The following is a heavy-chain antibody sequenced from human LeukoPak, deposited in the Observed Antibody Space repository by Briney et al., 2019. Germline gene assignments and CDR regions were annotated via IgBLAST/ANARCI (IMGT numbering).Heavy chain of an antibody. CDR1: GFTFGDYA. D-gene: IGHD2/OR15-2a*01. J-gene: IGHJ6*02. V-gene: IGHV3-43*02. CDR3: GTWAFYFGLGV. Sequence: GGSLRLSCAASGFTFGDYAMHWVRQAPGKGLEWVSLINADGDTTFYAGSVKGRFTISRDNSKNSLYLQMNSLTTDDTALYYCGTWAFYFGLGVWGQGTTVTVSS. CDR2: INADGDTT.